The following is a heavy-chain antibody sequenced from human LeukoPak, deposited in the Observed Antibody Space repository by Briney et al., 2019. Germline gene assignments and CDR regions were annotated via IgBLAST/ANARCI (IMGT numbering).Heavy chain of an antibody. CDR3: AKASRAYSSPVDY. CDR1: GGTFSNYA. J-gene: IGHJ4*02. D-gene: IGHD5-18*01. V-gene: IGHV1-69*13. Sequence: ASVKVSCKASGGTFSNYAISWVRQAPGQGLEWMGGIIPIFGTASYAQKFQGRVTITADESTSTAYMELSSLRSEDTAVYYCAKASRAYSSPVDYWGQGTLVTVAS. CDR2: IIPIFGTA.